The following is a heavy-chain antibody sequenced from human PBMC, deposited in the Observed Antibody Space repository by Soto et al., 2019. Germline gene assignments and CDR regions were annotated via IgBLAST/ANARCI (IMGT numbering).Heavy chain of an antibody. V-gene: IGHV1-18*01. D-gene: IGHD3-3*01. CDR3: AREVEWLLSQGAFDI. CDR2: ISAYNGNT. CDR1: GYTFTSYG. Sequence: ASVKVSCKASGYTFTSYGISWVRQAPEQGLEWMGWISAYNGNTNYAQKLQGRVTMTTDTSTSTAYMELRSLRSDDTAVYYCAREVEWLLSQGAFDIWGQGTMVPVSS. J-gene: IGHJ3*02.